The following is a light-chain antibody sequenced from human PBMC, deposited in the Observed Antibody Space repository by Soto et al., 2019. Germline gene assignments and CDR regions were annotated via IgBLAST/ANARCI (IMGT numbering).Light chain of an antibody. CDR2: SDD. CDR1: SSNIGSNA. V-gene: IGLV1-44*01. CDR3: AAWGDSLNTLV. J-gene: IGLJ3*02. Sequence: QSVLTQPPSASGTPGQRVTISCSGSSSNIGSNAVSWYQHLPGTAPKVLIYSDDQRPSGVPDRFSGSKSGTSASLAISGLQPEDEADYFCAAWGDSLNTLVFGGGTKLTVL.